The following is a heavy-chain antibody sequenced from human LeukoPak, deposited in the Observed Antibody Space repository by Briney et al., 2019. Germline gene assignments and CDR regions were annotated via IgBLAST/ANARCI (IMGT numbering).Heavy chain of an antibody. D-gene: IGHD4-23*01. CDR1: GFTFSSYS. V-gene: IGHV3-21*01. J-gene: IGHJ4*02. CDR2: ISSSSYI. Sequence: PGGSLRLSCAASGFTFSSYSMNWVRQAPGKGLEWVSSISSSSYIYYADSVKGRFTISRDNAKNSLYLQMNSLRAEDTAVYYCARALPGGNSPLGGYWGQGTLVTVSS. CDR3: ARALPGGNSPLGGY.